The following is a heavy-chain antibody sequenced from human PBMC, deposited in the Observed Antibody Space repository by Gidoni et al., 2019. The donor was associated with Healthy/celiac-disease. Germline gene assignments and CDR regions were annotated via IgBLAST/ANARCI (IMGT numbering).Heavy chain of an antibody. D-gene: IGHD1-1*01. V-gene: IGHV4-39*01. Sequence: QLQLQESGPGLVKPSETLSLTCTVSGGSISSSSYYWGWIRQPPGKGLEWIGSIYYSGSTYYNPALKSRVTISVDTSKNQFSLKLSSVTAADTAVYDCASSYKWSERGDFDYWGQGTLVTVSS. CDR3: ASSYKWSERGDFDY. J-gene: IGHJ4*02. CDR2: IYYSGST. CDR1: GGSISSSSYY.